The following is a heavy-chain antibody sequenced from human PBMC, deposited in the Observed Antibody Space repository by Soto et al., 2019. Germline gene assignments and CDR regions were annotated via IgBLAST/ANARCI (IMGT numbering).Heavy chain of an antibody. D-gene: IGHD6-13*01. J-gene: IGHJ5*02. CDR3: ARLIPAAPNWFDP. CDR2: THHSGNT. V-gene: IGHV4-61*01. Sequence: QVQLQESGPGLVKPSETLSLTCTVSGASVSSGSSYWSWIRESPGKGLEWIGNTHHSGNTNYNPSLKSRVTISVDTSKNLFSLNLSSVTAADTAVYYCARLIPAAPNWFDPWGQGTLVTVSS. CDR1: GASVSSGSSY.